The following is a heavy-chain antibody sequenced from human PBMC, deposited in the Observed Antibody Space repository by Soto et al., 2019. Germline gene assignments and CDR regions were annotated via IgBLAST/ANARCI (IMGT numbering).Heavy chain of an antibody. D-gene: IGHD5-12*01. CDR1: GYTFNTYG. V-gene: IGHV1-18*01. CDR2: ISAYNGDT. Sequence: QVQLVQSGAEVKEPGASVKVSCKTSGYTFNTYGITWVRQTPGQGLEWMGWISAYNGDTNYAQKFQARGTMPTHTSTSAAHMELRSLSSYDTAVDYCARGCRASILDYWGQGTLVTVSS. CDR3: ARGCRASILDY. J-gene: IGHJ4*02.